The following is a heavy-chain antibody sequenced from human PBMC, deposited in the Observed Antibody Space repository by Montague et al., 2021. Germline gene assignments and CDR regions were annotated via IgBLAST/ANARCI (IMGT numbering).Heavy chain of an antibody. Sequence: QPGAEVKTPGESLKISCKGSGYSFTNYWIGWVRQMPGKGLEWMGIVYPGDSDTRYSPSFQGQVTISADKSISTAYPQWSSLKASDTAMYYCARLSGSGTNHFDYWGQGTLVTVSS. CDR1: GYSFTNYW. V-gene: IGHV5-51*01. CDR3: ARLSGSGTNHFDY. J-gene: IGHJ4*02. CDR2: VYPGDSDT. D-gene: IGHD1-26*01.